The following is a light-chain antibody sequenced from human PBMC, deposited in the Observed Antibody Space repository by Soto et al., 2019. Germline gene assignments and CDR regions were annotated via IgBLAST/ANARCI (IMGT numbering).Light chain of an antibody. CDR2: GAS. V-gene: IGKV3-20*01. Sequence: EIVLTQSPGTLSLSPGERATLSCRASHSVSSSYLAWYQQKPGQAPRLLIYGASSRATGIPHRFSGSGSGTDFTLTISRLEPEDFAVYYCQQYGSSPPITFGQGTRLEIK. J-gene: IGKJ5*01. CDR1: HSVSSSY. CDR3: QQYGSSPPIT.